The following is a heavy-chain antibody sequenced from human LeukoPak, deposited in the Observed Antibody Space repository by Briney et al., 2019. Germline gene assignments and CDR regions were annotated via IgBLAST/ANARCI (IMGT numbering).Heavy chain of an antibody. D-gene: IGHD1-26*01. CDR1: GFTFTTYA. V-gene: IGHV3-23*01. CDR3: ARDGGSYLQPTDY. CDR2: ITGSGDST. Sequence: GGSLRLSCAASGFTFTTYAMSWVRQAPGKGLEWVSSITGSGDSTYYADSVKGRFTISRDNSKNTQYLQMNSLRAEDTAVYHCARDGGSYLQPTDYWGQGTLVTVSS. J-gene: IGHJ4*02.